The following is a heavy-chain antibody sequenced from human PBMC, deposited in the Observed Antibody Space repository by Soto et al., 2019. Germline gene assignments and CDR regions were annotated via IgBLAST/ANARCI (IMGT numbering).Heavy chain of an antibody. D-gene: IGHD1-26*01. CDR1: GFTFSSYA. CDR2: ISGSGSNT. Sequence: EVQLLESGGGLVQPGGSLRLSCAASGFTFSSYAMSWVRQAPGKGLEWVSGISGSGSNTYYADSVKGRFTISRDNSKNTLYLQMNSQRAEDTAVYYCAKGQGSGNYNNWFDPWGQGTLVTVSS. V-gene: IGHV3-23*01. J-gene: IGHJ5*02. CDR3: AKGQGSGNYNNWFDP.